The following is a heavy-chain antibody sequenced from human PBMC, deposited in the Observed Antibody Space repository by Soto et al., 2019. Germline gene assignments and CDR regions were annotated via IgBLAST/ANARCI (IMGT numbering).Heavy chain of an antibody. CDR2: IYTSGST. CDR3: ARDRSDQLLWFGEYHYGMDV. D-gene: IGHD3-10*01. J-gene: IGHJ6*02. Sequence: QVQLQESGPGLVKPSETLSLTCTVSGGSISSYYWSWIRQPAGKGLEWIGRIYTSGSTNYNPSLKSRVTMSVDTSKNQFSLKLSSVTAAGTAVYYCARDRSDQLLWFGEYHYGMDVWGQGTTVTVSS. V-gene: IGHV4-4*07. CDR1: GGSISSYY.